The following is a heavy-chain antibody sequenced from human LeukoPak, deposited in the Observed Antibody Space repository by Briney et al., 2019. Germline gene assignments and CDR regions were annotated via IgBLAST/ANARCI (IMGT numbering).Heavy chain of an antibody. CDR3: AKPRAEETWIQLWDPFDY. J-gene: IGHJ4*02. CDR1: GFTFSGFG. D-gene: IGHD5-18*01. CDR2: IHTDQTIQ. V-gene: IGHV3-30*02. Sequence: PGGSLRLSCAASGFTFSGFGMHWVRQAPGKGLEWVAYIHTDQTIQYYADSVKGRFTISRDNSKNTLYLQMNSLRAEDTAVYYCAKPRAEETWIQLWDPFDYWGQGTLVTVSS.